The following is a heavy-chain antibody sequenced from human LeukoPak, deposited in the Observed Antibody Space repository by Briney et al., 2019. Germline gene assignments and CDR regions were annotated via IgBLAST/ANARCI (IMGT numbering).Heavy chain of an antibody. CDR2: INHSGST. CDR3: ARDLGDY. Sequence: GSLRLSCVASGFIFSDHYMDWVRQPLGKGLEWIGEINHSGSTNYNPSLKSRVTISVDTSKNQFSLKLSSVTAADTAVYYCARDLGDYWGQGTLVTVSS. V-gene: IGHV4-34*01. CDR1: GFIFSDHY. J-gene: IGHJ4*02. D-gene: IGHD3-16*01.